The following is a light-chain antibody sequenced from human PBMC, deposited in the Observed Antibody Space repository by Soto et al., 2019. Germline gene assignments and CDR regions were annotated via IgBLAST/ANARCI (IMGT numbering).Light chain of an antibody. CDR2: GAS. CDR3: QQYGSSRT. V-gene: IGKV3-20*01. J-gene: IGKJ1*01. Sequence: EIVLTQSPATLSVSPGERATLSCRASQSVSSNLAWYQQKPGQAPRLLIFGASNRAIGVPDRFSGSGSGTDFTLTISRVEPEDSAVYYCQQYGSSRTFGQGTKVDI. CDR1: QSVSSN.